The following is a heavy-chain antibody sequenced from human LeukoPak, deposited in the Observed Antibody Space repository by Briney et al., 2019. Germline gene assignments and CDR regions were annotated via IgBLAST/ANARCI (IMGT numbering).Heavy chain of an antibody. V-gene: IGHV1-3*01. CDR2: INGDNGNT. CDR3: ARTDRDSWYKSFDY. J-gene: IGHJ4*02. D-gene: IGHD1-14*01. CDR1: GYTFTSYG. Sequence: GASVKVSCKASGYTFTSYGIHWLRQAPGQRLEWMGWINGDNGNTKYSQKFQDRVTISTDTSASAAYMELGSLRSEDTAVYYCARTDRDSWYKSFDYWGQGTLVTISS.